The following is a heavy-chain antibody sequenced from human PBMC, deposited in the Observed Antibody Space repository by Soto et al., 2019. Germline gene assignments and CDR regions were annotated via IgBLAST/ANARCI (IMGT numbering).Heavy chain of an antibody. Sequence: QVQLVESGGGMVQPGRSLRLSCAASGFTFSSYGMYWVRQAPGKGLEWVAMIWYDGSNKYYADSVKGRFTISRDNSNNTEYLQMHSLTAEDTAVYYSARVGVEEYLHYFDYWGQGTLVTVSS. CDR3: ARVGVEEYLHYFDY. D-gene: IGHD3-10*01. V-gene: IGHV3-33*01. CDR1: GFTFSSYG. CDR2: IWYDGSNK. J-gene: IGHJ4*02.